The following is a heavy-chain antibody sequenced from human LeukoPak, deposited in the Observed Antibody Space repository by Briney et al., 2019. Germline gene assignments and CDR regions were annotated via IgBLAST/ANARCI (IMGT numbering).Heavy chain of an antibody. Sequence: GGSLRLSCAASGFTFSSYGMHWVRQAPGKGLEWVAVIWYDGSNEYFVDSVKGRFTISRDNSKNTLYLQMNSLRAEDTAVYYCARCGSGSYYGDYWGQGTLVTVSS. J-gene: IGHJ4*02. D-gene: IGHD3-10*01. V-gene: IGHV3-33*01. CDR3: ARCGSGSYYGDY. CDR1: GFTFSSYG. CDR2: IWYDGSNE.